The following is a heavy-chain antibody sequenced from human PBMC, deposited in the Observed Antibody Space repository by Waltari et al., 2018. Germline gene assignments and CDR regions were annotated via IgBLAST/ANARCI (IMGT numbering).Heavy chain of an antibody. CDR2: ISGTGGIT. CDR3: ARAPVAGSWYFDL. Sequence: EVHLLESGGDLVQPGGSLRLSCAASGFPFNSYAMSWVRQAPGKGLEWVSTISGTGGITSYADSVEGRFTISRDNSKNTLYLQMNSLRAGDTAVYYCARAPVAGSWYFDLWGRGTLVTVSS. V-gene: IGHV3-23*01. CDR1: GFPFNSYA. D-gene: IGHD6-19*01. J-gene: IGHJ2*01.